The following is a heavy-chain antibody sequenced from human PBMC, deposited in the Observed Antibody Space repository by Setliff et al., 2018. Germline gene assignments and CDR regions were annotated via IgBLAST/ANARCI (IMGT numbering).Heavy chain of an antibody. Sequence: AGGSLRLSCAASGFTFDDYGMSWVRQVPGEGLMWVSYIKSDGSHTAYADSVKGRFTISRDNAKNTLYLQMNSLEAEDTAVYYCARGGCSATSCLDYWGQGILVTVSS. CDR2: IKSDGSHT. J-gene: IGHJ4*02. D-gene: IGHD2-2*01. CDR1: GFTFDDYG. CDR3: ARGGCSATSCLDY. V-gene: IGHV3-74*01.